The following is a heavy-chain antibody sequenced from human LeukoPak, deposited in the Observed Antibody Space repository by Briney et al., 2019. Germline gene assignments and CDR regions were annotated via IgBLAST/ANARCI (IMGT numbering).Heavy chain of an antibody. CDR2: IRYDGSNK. Sequence: PGGPLRLSCAASGFTFSSYGMHWVRQAPGKGLEWVAFIRYDGSNKYYADSVKGRFTISRDNSKNTLYLQINSLRAEDTAVYYCARVANYFDYWGQGTLVTVSS. D-gene: IGHD2-21*01. CDR3: ARVANYFDY. J-gene: IGHJ4*02. CDR1: GFTFSSYG. V-gene: IGHV3-30*02.